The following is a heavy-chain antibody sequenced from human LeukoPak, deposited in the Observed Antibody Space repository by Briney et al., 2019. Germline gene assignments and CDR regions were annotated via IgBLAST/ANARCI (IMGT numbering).Heavy chain of an antibody. CDR3: AKDVGD. CDR1: GFTFSNYW. V-gene: IGHV3-74*01. CDR2: INIDGSIT. J-gene: IGHJ4*02. Sequence: GGSLRLSCAASGFTFSNYWMHWARQAPGKGLVWVSRINIDGSITNYADSVKGRFTISRDNAKNTLYLQMSSLRAEDTAVYYCAKDVGDWGQGTLVTVSS. D-gene: IGHD1-26*01.